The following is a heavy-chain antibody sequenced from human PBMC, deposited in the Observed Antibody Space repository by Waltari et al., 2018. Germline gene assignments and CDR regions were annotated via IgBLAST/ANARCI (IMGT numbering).Heavy chain of an antibody. CDR3: AMGNGAVIKDSFDT. V-gene: IGHV1-8*01. CDR2: MNPNSGST. CDR1: GYHFTSYD. Sequence: QLQLVQSGAEVKKPGASVKVSCTASGYHFTSYDMNWVRQATGQGLEWMGWMNPNSGSTGYAQKFQGRVTMTRDTSISTAYMELSSLTSEDTAVYYCAMGNGAVIKDSFDTWGQGTMVTVSS. J-gene: IGHJ3*02. D-gene: IGHD3-10*01.